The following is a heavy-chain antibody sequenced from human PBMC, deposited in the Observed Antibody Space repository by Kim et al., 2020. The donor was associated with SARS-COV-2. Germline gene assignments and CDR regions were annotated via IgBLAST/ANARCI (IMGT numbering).Heavy chain of an antibody. CDR2: ISAYNGNT. D-gene: IGHD6-19*01. J-gene: IGHJ5*02. CDR3: ARDPEQWLVGNWFDP. Sequence: ASVKVSCKASGYTFTTYGISWVRQAPGQGLEWMGWISAYNGNTNYAQKLQGRVTMTTDTSMSTAYMELRSLRSDDTAVYYCARDPEQWLVGNWFDPWGQGTLVTVSS. CDR1: GYTFTTYG. V-gene: IGHV1-18*01.